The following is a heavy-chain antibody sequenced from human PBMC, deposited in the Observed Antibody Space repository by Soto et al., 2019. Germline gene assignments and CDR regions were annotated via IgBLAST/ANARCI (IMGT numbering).Heavy chain of an antibody. CDR1: GFTFSSYA. J-gene: IGHJ5*02. CDR2: ISDSGGTT. Sequence: EGQLLESGGGLVQPGGSLRLSCAASGFTFSSYAMSWVRQAPGKGLEWVSAISDSGGTTYYADAVKGRFTISRDNSKNTLYLQMTSLRAEDTAVYYCAERSGSSRFVGSWGQGTLVTVSS. V-gene: IGHV3-23*01. CDR3: AERSGSSRFVGS. D-gene: IGHD6-13*01.